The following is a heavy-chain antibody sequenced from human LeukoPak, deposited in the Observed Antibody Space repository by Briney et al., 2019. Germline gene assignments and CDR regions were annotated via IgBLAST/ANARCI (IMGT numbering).Heavy chain of an antibody. J-gene: IGHJ4*02. V-gene: IGHV3-23*01. D-gene: IGHD3-10*01. CDR1: GFMFKNYA. CDR3: AAYDDSGSYYEN. CDR2: ISGTGGGT. Sequence: GGSLRLSCAASGFMFKNYAMSWVRQAPGKWLEWVSAISGTGGGTYYADSVKGRFTISRDNAKNTLYLQMSSLRAGDTAVYYCAAYDDSGSYYENWGQGTLVTVSS.